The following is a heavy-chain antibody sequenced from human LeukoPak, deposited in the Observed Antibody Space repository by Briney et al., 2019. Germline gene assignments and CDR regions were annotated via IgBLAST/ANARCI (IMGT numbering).Heavy chain of an antibody. CDR2: IYYSGST. J-gene: IGHJ5*02. V-gene: IGHV4-59*01. Sequence: SETLSLTCTVSGGSISSYYWSWIRQPPGKGLEWIGYIYYSGSTNYKSSLKSRVTISVDTSKNQYSLKLSSVTAADTAVYYCARLTGYSSESWFDPWGQGTLVTVSS. D-gene: IGHD3-9*01. CDR3: ARLTGYSSESWFDP. CDR1: GGSISSYY.